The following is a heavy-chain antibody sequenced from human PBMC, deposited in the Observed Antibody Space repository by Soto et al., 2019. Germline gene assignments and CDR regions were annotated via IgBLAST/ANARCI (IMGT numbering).Heavy chain of an antibody. CDR1: GFTFSSYA. D-gene: IGHD3-9*01. V-gene: IGHV3-30-3*01. J-gene: IGHJ4*02. Sequence: QVQLVESGGGVVQPGRSLRLSCAASGFTFSSYAMHWVRQAPGKGLEWVAVISYDGSNKYYADSVKGRFTISRDNSKKTLYLQMNSLRAEDTAVYYCARGTILTGYPPDYWGQGTLVTVSS. CDR3: ARGTILTGYPPDY. CDR2: ISYDGSNK.